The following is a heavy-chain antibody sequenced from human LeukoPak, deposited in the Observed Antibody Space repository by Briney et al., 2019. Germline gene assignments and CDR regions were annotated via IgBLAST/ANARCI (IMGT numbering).Heavy chain of an antibody. V-gene: IGHV1-2*02. CDR3: AREGVVVPAAIVNYYYGMDV. CDR1: GYTFTGYY. CDR2: INPNSGGT. D-gene: IGHD2-2*01. Sequence: GASVKVSFKASGYTFTGYYMHWVRQAPGQGLEWMGWINPNSGGTNYAQKFQGRVTMTRDTSISTAYMELSRLRSDDTAVYYCAREGVVVPAAIVNYYYGMDVWGQGTTVTVSS. J-gene: IGHJ6*02.